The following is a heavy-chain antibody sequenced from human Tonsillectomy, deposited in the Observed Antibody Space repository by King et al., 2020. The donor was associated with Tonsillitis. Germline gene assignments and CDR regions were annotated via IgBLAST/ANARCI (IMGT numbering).Heavy chain of an antibody. D-gene: IGHD2-2*01. J-gene: IGHJ4*02. V-gene: IGHV3-23*04. Sequence: VQLVESGGGLVQPGGSLRLSCAASGFTFSSYSMNWVRQAPGKGLEWVSGIGGSAGSTYYADSVKGRFTISRDNSKNTLYLQINSLRAEDTAVYYCAKDAGLVPAATHYFDYWRQGTLVTVSS. CDR1: GFTFSSYS. CDR2: IGGSAGST. CDR3: AKDAGLVPAATHYFDY.